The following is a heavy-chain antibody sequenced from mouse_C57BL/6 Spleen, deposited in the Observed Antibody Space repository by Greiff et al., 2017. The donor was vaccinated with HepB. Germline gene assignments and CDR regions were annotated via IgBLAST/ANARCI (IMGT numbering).Heavy chain of an antibody. J-gene: IGHJ3*01. CDR1: GYTFTSYW. CDR3: ARGGNSRGFAY. V-gene: IGHV1-50*01. D-gene: IGHD2-1*01. Sequence: QVQLQQPGAELVKPGASVKLSCKASGYTFTSYWMQWVKQRPGQGLEWIGEIDPTDSDTNYNQKFKGKATLTVDTSSSTAYMQLSSLTSEDSAVYYCARGGNSRGFAYWGQGTLVTVSA. CDR2: IDPTDSDT.